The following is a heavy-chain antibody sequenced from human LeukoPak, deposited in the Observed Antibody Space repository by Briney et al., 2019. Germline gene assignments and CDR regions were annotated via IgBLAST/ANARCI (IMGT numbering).Heavy chain of an antibody. V-gene: IGHV3-23*01. Sequence: GGSLRLSCAASGFTFSSYAMSWVRQAPGKGLEWVSAISGSGGSTYYADSVNGRFTISRDNSKNTLYLQMNSLRAEDTAVYYCAKDTSRLYYYYGMDVWGQGTTVTVSS. CDR2: ISGSGGST. CDR1: GFTFSSYA. D-gene: IGHD2-2*01. CDR3: AKDTSRLYYYYGMDV. J-gene: IGHJ6*02.